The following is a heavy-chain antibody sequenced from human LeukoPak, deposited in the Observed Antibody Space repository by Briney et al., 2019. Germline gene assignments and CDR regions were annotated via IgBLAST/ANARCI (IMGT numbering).Heavy chain of an antibody. J-gene: IGHJ6*03. V-gene: IGHV4-39*01. CDR1: GGSISSSSYY. CDR2: IYYSGST. CDR3: ARHLKAYSSSWYYYYMDV. D-gene: IGHD6-13*01. Sequence: SETLSLTCTVSGGSISSSSYYWGWIRQPPGKGLECIGSIYYSGSTYYNPSLKSRVTISVDTSKNQFSLKLSSVTAADTAVYYCARHLKAYSSSWYYYYMDVWGKGTTVTISS.